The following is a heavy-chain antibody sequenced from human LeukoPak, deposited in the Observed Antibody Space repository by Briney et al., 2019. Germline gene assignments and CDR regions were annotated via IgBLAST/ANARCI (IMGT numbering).Heavy chain of an antibody. D-gene: IGHD2-2*01. Sequence: SVKVSCKASGGTFSSYAISWVRQAPGQGLEWMGGIIPIFGTANYAQKFQGRVTITADESTSTAYMELSSLRSEDTAVYYCARERGYGIVVPAAINTGGCYYYYMDVWGKGTTVTVSS. CDR1: GGTFSSYA. CDR3: ARERGYGIVVPAAINTGGCYYYYMDV. CDR2: IIPIFGTA. V-gene: IGHV1-69*13. J-gene: IGHJ6*03.